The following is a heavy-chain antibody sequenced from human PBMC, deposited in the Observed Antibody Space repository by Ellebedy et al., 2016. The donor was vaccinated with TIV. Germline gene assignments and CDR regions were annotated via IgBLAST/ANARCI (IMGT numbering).Heavy chain of an antibody. Sequence: LSLTCAASGFTFSDYWVNWVRQAPGKGLEWVANIKPGGNEKFYVGSVVGRFTISRDNANNSLYLQMDSLRAEDTAVYYCATDEGIYWGQGTLVTVSS. CDR3: ATDEGIY. V-gene: IGHV3-7*03. J-gene: IGHJ4*02. D-gene: IGHD3-10*01. CDR1: GFTFSDYW. CDR2: IKPGGNEK.